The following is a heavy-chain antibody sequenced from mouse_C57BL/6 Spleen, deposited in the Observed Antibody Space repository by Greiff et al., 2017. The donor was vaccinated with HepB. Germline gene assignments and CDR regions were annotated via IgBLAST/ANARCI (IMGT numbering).Heavy chain of an antibody. J-gene: IGHJ4*01. Sequence: QVQLKESGPGLVQPSQSLSISCTASGFTLTSYGVHWVRQSPGKGLEWLGVIWRGGSTDYNAAFMSRLSITKDNSKSQVSFKMNSLQADDTAIYYCAKNFYYSNSYAMDYWGQGTSVTVSS. CDR3: AKNFYYSNSYAMDY. V-gene: IGHV2-5*01. CDR2: IWRGGST. D-gene: IGHD2-5*01. CDR1: GFTLTSYG.